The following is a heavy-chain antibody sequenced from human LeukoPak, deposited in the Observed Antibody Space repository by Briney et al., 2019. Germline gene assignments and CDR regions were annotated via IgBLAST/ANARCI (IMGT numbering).Heavy chain of an antibody. CDR2: IYYSGNT. Sequence: PSETLSLTCTVSGGPVNSYYWSWIRQPPGKGLEWIGYIYYSGNTNYNPSLESRVTISVDTSKNQFSLKLSSVTTADTAVYYCARCSSLSFYYGMDVWGQGTTVTVSS. D-gene: IGHD6-6*01. J-gene: IGHJ6*02. V-gene: IGHV4-59*02. CDR3: ARCSSLSFYYGMDV. CDR1: GGPVNSYY.